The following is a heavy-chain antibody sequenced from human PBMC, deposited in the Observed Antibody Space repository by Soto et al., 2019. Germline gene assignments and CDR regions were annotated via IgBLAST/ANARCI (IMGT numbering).Heavy chain of an antibody. J-gene: IGHJ4*01. CDR1: GFTFGSYA. D-gene: IGHD2-8*02. CDR3: AKAKTDCTGTACYTDY. Sequence: GGSLGLSCAASGFTFGSYALSWVRQAPGKGLEWVSAISGNGGRIHYADSVRGRLTISRDNSKNTLYLQVNSLRVEDTAVYYCAKAKTDCTGTACYTDYWGHGTLVTVSS. CDR2: ISGNGGRI. V-gene: IGHV3-23*01.